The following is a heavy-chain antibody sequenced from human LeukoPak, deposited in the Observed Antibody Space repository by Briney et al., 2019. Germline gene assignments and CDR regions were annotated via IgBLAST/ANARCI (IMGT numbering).Heavy chain of an antibody. Sequence: GGSLRLSCAASGFIFTNYFMSWVRQAPGKGLEWVASIKHDGSEKYYVDSVRGRFTIPRDNTMNSLYLQMNSLRAEDTVVYYCARGPLIAAAGTWWGQGTLVTVSS. D-gene: IGHD6-13*01. CDR2: IKHDGSEK. CDR1: GFIFTNYF. J-gene: IGHJ4*02. V-gene: IGHV3-7*03. CDR3: ARGPLIAAAGTW.